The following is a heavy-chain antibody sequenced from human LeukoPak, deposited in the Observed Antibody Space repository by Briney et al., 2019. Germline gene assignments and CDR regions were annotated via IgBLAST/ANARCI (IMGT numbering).Heavy chain of an antibody. CDR1: GYTFTSYD. D-gene: IGHD6-19*01. J-gene: IGHJ4*02. V-gene: IGHV1-8*01. CDR2: MNPNSGNT. Sequence: ASVEVSCKASGYTFTSYDINWVRQATGQGLEWMGWMNPNSGNTGYAQKFQGRVTMTRNTSISTAYMELSSLRSEDTAVYYCARGPLWGAVTGTDYWGQGTLVTVSS. CDR3: ARGPLWGAVTGTDY.